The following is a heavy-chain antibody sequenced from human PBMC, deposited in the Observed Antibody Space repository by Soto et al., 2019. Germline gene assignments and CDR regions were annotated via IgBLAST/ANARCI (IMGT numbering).Heavy chain of an antibody. J-gene: IGHJ4*02. D-gene: IGHD5-18*01. Sequence: EVSMRRSCSPAPFLLNNARMSWVRHAPGKGLEWVGGIKSKINGGTTDYAAPVRGRFSISRDDSKNTLYLQMNSLKTEDTAVYYCTTDDPIHRYWGQGTLVAVSS. CDR3: TTDDPIHRY. CDR2: IKSKINGGTT. CDR1: PFLLNNAR. V-gene: IGHV3-15*01.